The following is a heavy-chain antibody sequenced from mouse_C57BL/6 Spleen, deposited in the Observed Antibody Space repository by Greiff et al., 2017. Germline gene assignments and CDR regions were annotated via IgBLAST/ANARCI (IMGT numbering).Heavy chain of an antibody. CDR2: ISNGGGST. V-gene: IGHV5-12*01. CDR1: GFTFSDYY. J-gene: IGHJ3*01. CDR3: ARQEGIYYDYWFAY. Sequence: EVQRVESGGGLVQPGGSLKLSCAASGFTFSDYYMYWVRQTPEKRLEWVAYISNGGGSTYYPDTVKGRFTISRDNAKNTLYLQLSRLKSEDTAMYYCARQEGIYYDYWFAYWGQGTLVTVSA. D-gene: IGHD2-4*01.